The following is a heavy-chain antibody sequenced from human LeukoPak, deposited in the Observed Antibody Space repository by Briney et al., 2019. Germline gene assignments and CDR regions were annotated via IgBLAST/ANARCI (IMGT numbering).Heavy chain of an antibody. CDR2: IWYDGSIK. J-gene: IGHJ4*02. V-gene: IGHV3-33*01. D-gene: IGHD2-21*02. CDR3: ARKAYCGGDCYSFDY. Sequence: PGGSLRLSCAASGFSFSSYGMHWVRQAPGKGLEWVAVIWYDGSIKYYGDSVKGRFTISRDNSKNTLYLQMNSLSAEDTAVYYCARKAYCGGDCYSFDYWGQGTLVTVSS. CDR1: GFSFSSYG.